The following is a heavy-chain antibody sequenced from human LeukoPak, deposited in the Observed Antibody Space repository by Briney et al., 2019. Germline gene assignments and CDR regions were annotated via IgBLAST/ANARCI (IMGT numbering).Heavy chain of an antibody. D-gene: IGHD6-13*01. CDR3: ARGSSSWSPRAYYYYYYMDV. V-gene: IGHV4-34*01. CDR1: GGSFSDYY. CDR2: INHSGST. Sequence: SETLSLTCGVYGGSFSDYYWSWIRQPPGKGLEWIGEINHSGSTNYNPSLKSRVTISVDTSKNQFSLKLSSVTAADTAVYYCARGSSSWSPRAYYYYYYMDVWGKGTTVTVSS. J-gene: IGHJ6*03.